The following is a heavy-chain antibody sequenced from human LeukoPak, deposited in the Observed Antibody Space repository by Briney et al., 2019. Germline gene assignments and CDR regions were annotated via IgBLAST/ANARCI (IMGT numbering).Heavy chain of an antibody. J-gene: IGHJ4*02. CDR3: ARAGITIFGVVIGLDY. CDR1: GYTFTSYY. CDR2: INPSGGST. V-gene: IGHV1-46*01. Sequence: GASVKVSCKASGYTFTSYYMHWVRQAPGQGLEWMGIINPSGGSTSYARKFQGRVTMTRDTSTSTVYMELSSLRSEDTAVYYCARAGITIFGVVIGLDYWGQGTLVTVSS. D-gene: IGHD3-3*01.